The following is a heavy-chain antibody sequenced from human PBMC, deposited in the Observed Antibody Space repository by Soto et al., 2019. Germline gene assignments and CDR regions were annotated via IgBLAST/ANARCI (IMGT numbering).Heavy chain of an antibody. V-gene: IGHV3-15*07. CDR2: IKSKTDGGTT. Sequence: EVQLVESGGGLVKPGGSLRLSCAASGFTFSNAWMNWVRQAPGKGLEWVGRIKSKTDGGTTDYAAPVKGRFTISRDDSKNTLYLQMNSLKTEDTAVYYCTTVGGDGYCSGGSCYRNYYYGMDVWGQGTTVTGSS. CDR1: GFTFSNAW. J-gene: IGHJ6*02. D-gene: IGHD2-15*01. CDR3: TTVGGDGYCSGGSCYRNYYYGMDV.